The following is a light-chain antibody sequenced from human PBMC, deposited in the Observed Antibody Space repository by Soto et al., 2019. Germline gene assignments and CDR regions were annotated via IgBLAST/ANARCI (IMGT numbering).Light chain of an antibody. CDR3: FSFTTDWTHV. CDR1: ISDVGAYNY. Sequence: QAPLTQPASVSGSPGQSITISCTGTISDVGAYNYVSWFQQHPGKAPTLIISEVSNRPSGVSNRFSGSKSGNAASLTISGLQAEDEADYFCFSFTTDWTHVFGTGTKVTVL. J-gene: IGLJ1*01. CDR2: EVS. V-gene: IGLV2-14*01.